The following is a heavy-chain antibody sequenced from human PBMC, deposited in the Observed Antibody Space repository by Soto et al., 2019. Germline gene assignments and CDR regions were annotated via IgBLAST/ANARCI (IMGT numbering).Heavy chain of an antibody. CDR3: AVPDSADYYYGMDV. V-gene: IGHV3-33*01. CDR1: GFTFSSYG. Sequence: GGSLRLSCAASGFTFSSYGMHWVRQAPGKGLEWVAVIWYDGSNKYYADSVKGRFTISRDNSKNTLYLLMNSLRAEDTAVYYCAVPDSADYYYGMDVWGQGTTVTVSS. CDR2: IWYDGSNK. J-gene: IGHJ6*02.